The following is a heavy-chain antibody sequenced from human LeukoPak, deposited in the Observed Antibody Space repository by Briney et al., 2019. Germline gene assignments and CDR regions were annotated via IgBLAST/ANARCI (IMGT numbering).Heavy chain of an antibody. V-gene: IGHV3-74*01. J-gene: IGHJ5*02. CDR2: INSDGINT. CDR3: ARDLGKNYNTSDNGFDP. D-gene: IGHD3-22*01. Sequence: PGGSLRLSCAASGFTFSNYWMHWVRQAPGKGLVWVSRINSDGINTSYADSVKGRFTISRDNAKNTLNLQMNSLRAEDTAVYYCARDLGKNYNTSDNGFDPWGQGTLSPSPQ. CDR1: GFTFSNYW.